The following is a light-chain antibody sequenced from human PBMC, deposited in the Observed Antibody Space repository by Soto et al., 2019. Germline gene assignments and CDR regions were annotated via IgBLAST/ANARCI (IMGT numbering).Light chain of an antibody. CDR1: SSDVAGYNY. CDR2: EVS. CDR3: SSYASSITLI. J-gene: IGLJ2*01. Sequence: QSALTQPASVSGSPGQSVTISCTGTSSDVAGYNYVSWYQQHPGKAPKLMIYEVSNRPSGVSNRFSGSKSGNTASLTISGLQAEDEADYYCSSYASSITLIFGGGTKLTVL. V-gene: IGLV2-14*01.